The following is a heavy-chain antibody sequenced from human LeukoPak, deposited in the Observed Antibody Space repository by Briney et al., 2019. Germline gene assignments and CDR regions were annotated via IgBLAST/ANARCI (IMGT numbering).Heavy chain of an antibody. Sequence: TGGSLRLSCAASGFTFSSYSMNWVRQAPGKGLEWVSSISSSSSFIYYADSVKGRFTISRDNAKNSLYLQMNSLRAEDTALYYCAKAVNGYSTKLGPFFDYWGQGTLVTVSS. V-gene: IGHV3-21*04. CDR2: ISSSSSFI. J-gene: IGHJ4*02. CDR3: AKAVNGYSTKLGPFFDY. D-gene: IGHD6-13*01. CDR1: GFTFSSYS.